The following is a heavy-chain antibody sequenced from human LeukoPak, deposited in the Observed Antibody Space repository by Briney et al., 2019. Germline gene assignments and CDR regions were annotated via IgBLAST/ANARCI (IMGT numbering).Heavy chain of an antibody. V-gene: IGHV1-69*04. CDR1: GGTFSSYA. CDR2: ILPILGIT. J-gene: IGHJ4*02. Sequence: ASVKVSCKASGGTFSSYAISWVRQAPGQGLEWMGRILPILGITNYAQKFQGRVMITADKSTSTAYMELSSLRSEDTAVYYCARDRGGSGSYYHFDYWGQGTLVTVSS. CDR3: ARDRGGSGSYYHFDY. D-gene: IGHD3-10*01.